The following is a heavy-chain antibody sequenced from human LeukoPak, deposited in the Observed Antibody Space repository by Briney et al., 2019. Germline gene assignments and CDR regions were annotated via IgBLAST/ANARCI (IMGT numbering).Heavy chain of an antibody. J-gene: IGHJ5*02. CDR1: GGSISSYY. V-gene: IGHV4-34*01. CDR2: INHSGST. Sequence: PSETLSLTCTVSGGSISSYYWSWIRQPPGKGLEWIGEINHSGSTNYNPSLKSRVTISVDTSKNQFSLKLSSVIAADTAVYYCARVDSPDIVVVVAATPHLNWFDPWGQGTLVTVSS. CDR3: ARVDSPDIVVVVAATPHLNWFDP. D-gene: IGHD2-15*01.